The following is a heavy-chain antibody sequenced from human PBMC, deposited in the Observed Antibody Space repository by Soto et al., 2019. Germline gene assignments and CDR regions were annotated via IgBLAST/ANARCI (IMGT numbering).Heavy chain of an antibody. Sequence: SETLSLTCAVSGDSISSGGYSWSWVRQPPGKGLEWIGYSYHNGNTDYSGSPYYNPSLKSRVTISVDGSKNQFSLRLISVTVADTAVYYCASSVAVSAAGVFDYWGQGALVTVSS. CDR3: ASSVAVSAAGVFDY. CDR1: GDSISSGGYS. CDR2: SYHNGNTDYSGSP. D-gene: IGHD6-13*01. V-gene: IGHV4-30-2*01. J-gene: IGHJ4*02.